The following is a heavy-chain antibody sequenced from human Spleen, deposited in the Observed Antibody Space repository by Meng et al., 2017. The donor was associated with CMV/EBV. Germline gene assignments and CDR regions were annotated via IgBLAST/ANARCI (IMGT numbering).Heavy chain of an antibody. D-gene: IGHD1-14*01. V-gene: IGHV1-46*01. J-gene: IGHJ5*02. Sequence: ASVKVSCKASGYTFTSYGISWVRQAPGQGPEWMGVINPTFGSTTCAQKFQGRVTMTRDTSTTTVYMELSSLTSEDTAVSYCARAGVTGWFDPWGQGTLVTVSS. CDR2: INPTFGST. CDR3: ARAGVTGWFDP. CDR1: GYTFTSYG.